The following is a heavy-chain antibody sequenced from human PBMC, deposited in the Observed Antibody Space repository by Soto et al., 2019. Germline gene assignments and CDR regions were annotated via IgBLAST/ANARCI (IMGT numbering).Heavy chain of an antibody. J-gene: IGHJ6*02. CDR1: GGSISSYY. CDR2: IYYSGST. Sequence: ETLSLTCTVSGGSISSYYWSWIRQPPGKGLEWIGYIYYSGSTNYNPSLKSRVTISVDTSKNQFSLKLSSVTAADTAVYYCARDLGEITYGMDVWGQGTTVTV. CDR3: ARDLGEITYGMDV. D-gene: IGHD3-10*01. V-gene: IGHV4-59*01.